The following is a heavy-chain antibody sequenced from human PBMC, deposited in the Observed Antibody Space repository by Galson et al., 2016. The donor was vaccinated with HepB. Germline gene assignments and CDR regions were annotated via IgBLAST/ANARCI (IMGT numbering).Heavy chain of an antibody. V-gene: IGHV4-4*02. CDR3: ARHIAVAGTRGFDY. CDR2: TYHTGST. J-gene: IGHJ4*02. D-gene: IGHD6-19*01. CDR1: GASVSSNW. Sequence: SETLSLTCAVSGASVSSNWWSWVRQPPGKGLDWIGETYHTGSTNFNPSPMSRVTISLDKYKNQLSLMLTSVTAADTAVYSCARHIAVAGTRGFDYWGQGALVTVSS.